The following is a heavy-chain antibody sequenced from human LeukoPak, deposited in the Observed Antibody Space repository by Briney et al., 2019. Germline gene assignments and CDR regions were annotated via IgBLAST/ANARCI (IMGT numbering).Heavy chain of an antibody. CDR1: GYTFTSYY. D-gene: IGHD3-10*01. Sequence: GASVKVPCKASGYTFTSYYMHWVRQAPGQGLEWMGIINPSGGSTSYAQKFQGRVTMTRDTSTSTVYMELSSLRSEDTAVYYCARDPAGRACFDYWGQGTLVTVSS. CDR3: ARDPAGRACFDY. CDR2: INPSGGST. V-gene: IGHV1-46*01. J-gene: IGHJ4*02.